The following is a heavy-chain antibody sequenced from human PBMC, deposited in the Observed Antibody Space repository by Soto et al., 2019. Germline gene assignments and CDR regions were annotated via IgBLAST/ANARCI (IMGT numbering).Heavy chain of an antibody. CDR2: ISRGSGSI. CDR3: AKLTGGSSWHPLDS. Sequence: EVQLVESGGGLVQPGGSLRLSCAASGFSFDSFSMDWVRQAPGKGLEWVSYISRGSGSIYYADSVKGRFTISRDNAKNSLSLQMNSLRAEDTAVYYCAKLTGGSSWHPLDSWGQGTLVTVSS. V-gene: IGHV3-48*04. J-gene: IGHJ4*02. CDR1: GFSFDSFS. D-gene: IGHD6-13*01.